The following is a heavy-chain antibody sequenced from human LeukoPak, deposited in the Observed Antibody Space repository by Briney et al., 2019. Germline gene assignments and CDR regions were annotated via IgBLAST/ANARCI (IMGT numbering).Heavy chain of an antibody. D-gene: IGHD3-3*01. Sequence: KTSETLSLTCTVSGGSISSSSYYWGWIRQPPGKGLEWIGSIYYSGSTYYNPSLKSRVTISVDTSKNQFSLKLSSVTAADTAVYYCIWSGYGRCYYMDVWGKGPTVTVSS. J-gene: IGHJ6*03. CDR2: IYYSGST. CDR3: IWSGYGRCYYMDV. V-gene: IGHV4-39*01. CDR1: GGSISSSSYY.